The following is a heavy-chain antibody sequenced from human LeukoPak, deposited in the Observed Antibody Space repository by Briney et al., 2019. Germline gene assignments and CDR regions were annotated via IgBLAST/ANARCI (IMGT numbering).Heavy chain of an antibody. J-gene: IGHJ4*02. CDR3: AKDMGYSSSWYYFDY. Sequence: PGRSLRLSCAASGFTFGDYAMHWVRQAPGKGLEWVSGISWNSDSIGYADSVKGRFTISRDNAKNSLYLQMNSLRAEDTALYYCAKDMGYSSSWYYFDYWGQGTLVTVSS. CDR1: GFTFGDYA. D-gene: IGHD6-13*01. V-gene: IGHV3-9*01. CDR2: ISWNSDSI.